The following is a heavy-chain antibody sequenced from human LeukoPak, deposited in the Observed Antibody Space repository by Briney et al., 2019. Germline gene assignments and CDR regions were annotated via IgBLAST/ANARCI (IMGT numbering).Heavy chain of an antibody. V-gene: IGHV3-21*01. J-gene: IGHJ3*01. CDR1: GFTFSNYN. CDR3: ARGGGVVVSDAFDV. CDR2: ISSGRSYL. D-gene: IGHD3-22*01. Sequence: NPGGSLRLSCAASGFTFSNYNMNWVRQAPGKGLEWVSSISSGRSYLYYADSVKGRLTISRDNAKNSLYLQMNSLRAEDTAMYYCARGGGVVVSDAFDVWGQGTMVTVSS.